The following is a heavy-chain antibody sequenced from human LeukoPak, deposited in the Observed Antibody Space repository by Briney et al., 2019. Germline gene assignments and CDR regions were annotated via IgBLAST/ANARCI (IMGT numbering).Heavy chain of an antibody. D-gene: IGHD3-10*01. CDR2: IFESGRA. V-gene: IGHV4-31*03. J-gene: IGHJ5*02. CDR1: GGSISSGGYY. Sequence: SQTLSFTCTVSGGSISSGGYYWSWIRQFPGKDLEWIGYIFESGRAHYSSSLKSRVTMSIDTSKNQFSLKLNSMTAADTAAYYCARENVGFGGWFDPWGQGILVTVSS. CDR3: ARENVGFGGWFDP.